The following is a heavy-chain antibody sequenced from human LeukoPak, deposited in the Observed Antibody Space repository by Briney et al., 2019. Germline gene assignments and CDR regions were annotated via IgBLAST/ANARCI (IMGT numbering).Heavy chain of an antibody. CDR2: IKQDGSEK. D-gene: IGHD6-13*01. CDR1: GFTFSSYW. CDR3: ARDQQQLDDAFDI. J-gene: IGHJ3*02. V-gene: IGHV3-7*01. Sequence: GGSLRLSCAASGFTFSSYWMSWVRQAPGKGLEWVANIKQDGSEKYYVDSVKGRFTISRDNAKNSLYLQMNSLRAEDTAVYYCARDQQQLDDAFDIWGQGTMVTVSS.